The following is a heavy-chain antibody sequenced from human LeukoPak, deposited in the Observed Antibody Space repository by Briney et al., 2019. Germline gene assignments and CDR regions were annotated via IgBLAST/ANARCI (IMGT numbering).Heavy chain of an antibody. J-gene: IGHJ5*02. CDR3: ARLAAAAGTRGYNWFDP. V-gene: IGHV4-4*02. CDR2: IYHSGGT. D-gene: IGHD6-13*01. Sequence: PSETLSLTCAVSGGSISSSNWWSWVRQPPGKGLEWIGEIYHSGGTNYNPSLKSRVTISVDKSKNQFSLKLSSVTAADTAVYYCARLAAAAGTRGYNWFDPWGQETLVTVSS. CDR1: GGSISSSNW.